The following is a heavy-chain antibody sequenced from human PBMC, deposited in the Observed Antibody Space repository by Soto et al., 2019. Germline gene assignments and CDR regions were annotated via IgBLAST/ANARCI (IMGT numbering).Heavy chain of an antibody. CDR3: ARTRIAVAGYFDY. D-gene: IGHD6-19*01. CDR1: GYSFTSYW. CDR2: IDPSDSYT. V-gene: IGHV5-10-1*01. Sequence: PGESLKISCKGPGYSFTSYWISWVRQMPGKGLEWMGRIDPSDSYTNYSPSFQGHVTISADKSISTAYLQWSSLKASDTAMYYCARTRIAVAGYFDYWGQGTLVTVSS. J-gene: IGHJ4*02.